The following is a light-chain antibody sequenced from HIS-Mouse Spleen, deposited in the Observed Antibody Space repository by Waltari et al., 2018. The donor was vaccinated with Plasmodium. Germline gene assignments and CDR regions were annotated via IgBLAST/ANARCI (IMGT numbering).Light chain of an antibody. V-gene: IGLV3-27*01. Sequence: SYELTQPSSVSVSPGQKARITCSGDGLANKYARCFQHKPGPAPVLGIYKESERPSGSPERFSGSSSGTTVTLTISGAQVEDEADYYCYSAADNNLVFGGGTKLTVL. CDR1: GLANKY. CDR2: KES. CDR3: YSAADNNLV. J-gene: IGLJ3*02.